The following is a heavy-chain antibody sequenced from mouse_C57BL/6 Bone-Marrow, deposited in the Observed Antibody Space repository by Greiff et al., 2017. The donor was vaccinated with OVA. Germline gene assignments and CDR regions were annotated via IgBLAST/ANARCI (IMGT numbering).Heavy chain of an antibody. Sequence: QVQLQQSGAELARPGASVKLSCKASGYTFTSYGISWVKQRTGQGLEWIGEIYPRSGNTYYNEKFKGKATLTADKSSSTAYMERLSLTSEDSAVYFCARCYYGAMDYWGQGTSVTVSS. J-gene: IGHJ4*01. CDR1: GYTFTSYG. V-gene: IGHV1-81*01. D-gene: IGHD1-1*01. CDR2: IYPRSGNT. CDR3: ARCYYGAMDY.